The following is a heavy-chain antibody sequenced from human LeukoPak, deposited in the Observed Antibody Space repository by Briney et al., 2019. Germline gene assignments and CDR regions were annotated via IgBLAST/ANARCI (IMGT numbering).Heavy chain of an antibody. CDR1: GGSISSSSYY. J-gene: IGHJ4*02. CDR2: INHSGST. Sequence: SETLSLTCTVSGGSISSSSYYWGWIRQPPGKGLEWIGEINHSGSTNYNPSLKSRVTISVDTSKNQFSLQLNSVTPEDTAVYYCARGFHYWGQGTLVTVSS. V-gene: IGHV4-39*07. CDR3: ARGFHY.